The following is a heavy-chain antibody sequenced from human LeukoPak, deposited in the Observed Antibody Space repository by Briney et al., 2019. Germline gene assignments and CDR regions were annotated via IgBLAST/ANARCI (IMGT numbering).Heavy chain of an antibody. V-gene: IGHV3-74*01. D-gene: IGHD5-24*01. J-gene: IGHJ4*02. Sequence: GGSLRLSCAASGFTFSSYWMHWVRQAPGKGLVWVSRINSDGSSTSYADSVKGRFTISRDNAKNTLYLQMNSLRAEDTAVYFCARDSDGYRGTYFDYWGQGTLVTVSS. CDR3: ARDSDGYRGTYFDY. CDR2: INSDGSST. CDR1: GFTFSSYW.